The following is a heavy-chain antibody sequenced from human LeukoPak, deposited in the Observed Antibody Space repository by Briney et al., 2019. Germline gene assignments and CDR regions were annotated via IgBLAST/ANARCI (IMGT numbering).Heavy chain of an antibody. CDR1: GGSFSGYY. CDR3: ARDLTSAAGTYCYYYGMDV. V-gene: IGHV4-34*01. D-gene: IGHD6-13*01. CDR2: INHSGST. Sequence: SETLSLTCAVYGGSFSGYYWSWIREPPGKGLEWIGEINHSGSTNYNPSLKSRVTISVDTSKNQFSLKLSSVTAADTAVYYCARDLTSAAGTYCYYYGMDVWGQGTTVTVSS. J-gene: IGHJ6*02.